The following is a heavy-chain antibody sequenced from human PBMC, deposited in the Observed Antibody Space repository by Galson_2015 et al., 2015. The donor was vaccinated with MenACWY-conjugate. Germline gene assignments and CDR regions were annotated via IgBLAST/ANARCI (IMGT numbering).Heavy chain of an antibody. CDR1: GYTFTTYW. Sequence: QSGAEVKKPGESLTISCKGSGYTFTTYWIGWVRQLPGKGLEWMGLISPGDSETRYSPAFQGQVTISADKSINTAYLQWSSLKASDTAMYYCAKRDGSWPDTFDFWGQGTMVTVSS. CDR2: ISPGDSET. V-gene: IGHV5-51*01. D-gene: IGHD6-13*01. J-gene: IGHJ3*01. CDR3: AKRDGSWPDTFDF.